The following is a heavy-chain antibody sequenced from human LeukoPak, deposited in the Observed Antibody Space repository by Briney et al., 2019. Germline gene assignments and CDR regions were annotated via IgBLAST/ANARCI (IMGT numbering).Heavy chain of an antibody. V-gene: IGHV3-33*01. Sequence: PGGSLRLSCAASGFTFSTYGMYWVRQAPGKGLGWVAVIWYDGSNKYYVDSVKGRFTISRDNSKNTLYLQMNSLRAEDTAVYYCARDRGALLGGYYFDYWGQGTLVTVSS. CDR1: GFTFSTYG. CDR3: ARDRGALLGGYYFDY. J-gene: IGHJ4*02. D-gene: IGHD3-16*01. CDR2: IWYDGSNK.